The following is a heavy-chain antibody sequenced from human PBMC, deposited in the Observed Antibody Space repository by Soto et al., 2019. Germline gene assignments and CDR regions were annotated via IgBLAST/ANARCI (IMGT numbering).Heavy chain of an antibody. V-gene: IGHV4-34*01. Sequence: SETLSLTCAVYGGSFRGYYWSWIRQPPGKGLEWIGEINHSGSTNYNPSLKSRVTISVDTSKNQFSLKLSSVTAADKAVYYCARLNTDGTGDWGQGTTVTVSS. J-gene: IGHJ6*02. CDR3: ARLNTDGTGD. D-gene: IGHD7-27*01. CDR1: GGSFRGYY. CDR2: INHSGST.